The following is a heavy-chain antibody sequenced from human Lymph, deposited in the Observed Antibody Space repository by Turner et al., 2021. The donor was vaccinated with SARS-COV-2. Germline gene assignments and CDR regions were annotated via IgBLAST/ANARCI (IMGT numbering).Heavy chain of an antibody. CDR1: GGSMNSNY. D-gene: IGHD2-21*02. CDR3: ARETVNNWVDP. J-gene: IGHJ5*02. CDR2: IYYRGST. V-gene: IGHV4-59*01. Sequence: QVQLQESGPRLVKPLETMSLTCTVSGGSMNSNYWSWIRQPPGKRVEWIGYIYYRGSTNYNPALKSRVTISVDTSKNQFSLKLTSVTAADTAIYYCARETVNNWVDPWGQGILVTVSS.